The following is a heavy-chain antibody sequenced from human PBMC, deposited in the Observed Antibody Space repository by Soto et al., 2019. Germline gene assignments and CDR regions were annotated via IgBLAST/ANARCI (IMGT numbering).Heavy chain of an antibody. CDR1: GGSISSSSFY. V-gene: IGHV4-39*01. Sequence: QLQLQESGPGLVKSSETLSLTCTVSGGSISSSSFYWDWIRQPPGKGLEWIGRIFYSGSTYYNPSRKSRVTTSFDTSKNQFSLKFSSVTAADTALYYCERLEGQAGTFQHWGQGTLVTVSS. J-gene: IGHJ1*01. CDR2: IFYSGST. CDR3: ERLEGQAGTFQH. D-gene: IGHD1-1*01.